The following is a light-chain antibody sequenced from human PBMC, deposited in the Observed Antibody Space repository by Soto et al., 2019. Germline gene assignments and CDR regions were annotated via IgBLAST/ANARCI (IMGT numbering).Light chain of an antibody. J-gene: IGKJ1*01. CDR3: QQYNNWPRT. CDR2: GAS. CDR1: QSVRSD. V-gene: IGKV3-15*01. Sequence: EIWMTQSPATLSGSPGGRATLSCRASQSVRSDLAWYHQNPGQAPRPLIYGASTRATGIPARFSGSGSGTEFTLTINSMKSEDFEVYYCQQYNNWPRTFGHGTKVDIK.